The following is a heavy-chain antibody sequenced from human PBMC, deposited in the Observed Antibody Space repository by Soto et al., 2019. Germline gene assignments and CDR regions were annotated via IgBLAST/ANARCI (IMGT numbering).Heavy chain of an antibody. Sequence: GAPVKVSFKASGFTFTSHGIGWVRQAPGQGLEWMGWISAYNGNTNYAQKVQGRVNMTTDTSTSTASMELRGLGSYATAAYFCARVYPLGELSLGYWGQGTLVTVSS. J-gene: IGHJ4*02. CDR3: ARVYPLGELSLGY. V-gene: IGHV1-18*01. CDR1: GFTFTSHG. D-gene: IGHD3-16*02. CDR2: ISAYNGNT.